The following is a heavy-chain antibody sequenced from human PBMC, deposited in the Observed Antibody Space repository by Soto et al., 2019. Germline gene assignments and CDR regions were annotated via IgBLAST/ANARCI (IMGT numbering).Heavy chain of an antibody. D-gene: IGHD5-12*01. J-gene: IGHJ6*02. CDR1: GYTFTSYY. Sequence: ASVKVSCKASGYTFTSYYMHWVRQAPGQGLEWMGIINPSGGSTSYAQKFQGRVTMTRDTSTSTVYMELSSLRSEDTAVYYCAGSYGGSEVLSYYYGMDVWGQGTTVTVSS. V-gene: IGHV1-46*01. CDR2: INPSGGST. CDR3: AGSYGGSEVLSYYYGMDV.